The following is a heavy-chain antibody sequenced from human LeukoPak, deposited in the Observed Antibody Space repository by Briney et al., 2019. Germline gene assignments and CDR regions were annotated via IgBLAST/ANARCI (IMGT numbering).Heavy chain of an antibody. J-gene: IGHJ5*02. V-gene: IGHV3-30*02. CDR3: AKNDGNYCDP. CDR2: IRYDGNNK. CDR1: GFTFSSYG. Sequence: GGSLRLSCAASGFTFSSYGMSWVRQAPGKGLEWVAFIRYDGNNKHYADSVKGRFTISRDNSKNTLILQMNSLRPEDTAIYYCAKNDGNYCDPWGQGTLVTVSS. D-gene: IGHD1-26*01.